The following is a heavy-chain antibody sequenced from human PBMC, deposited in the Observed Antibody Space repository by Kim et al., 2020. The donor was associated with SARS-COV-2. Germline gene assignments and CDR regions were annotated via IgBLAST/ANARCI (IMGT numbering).Heavy chain of an antibody. CDR3: TTVFRTYIRGFFDY. Sequence: GGSLRLSCAASGFTFINAWMNWVRQAPGKGLEWVGRIKSKTDGGTTDYAAPVKGRFTISRDDSKDTLFLQMTSLETDDTAVYYCTTVFRTYIRGFFDYWGQGTLVTVSS. CDR1: GFTFINAW. V-gene: IGHV3-15*01. CDR2: IKSKTDGGTT. J-gene: IGHJ4*02. D-gene: IGHD3-10*01.